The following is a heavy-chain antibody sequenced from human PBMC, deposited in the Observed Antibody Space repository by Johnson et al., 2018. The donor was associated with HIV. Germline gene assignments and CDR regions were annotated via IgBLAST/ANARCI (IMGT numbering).Heavy chain of an antibody. D-gene: IGHD3-10*01. Sequence: VQLVESGGGVVQPGRSLRLSCAASGFTSDDYAMHWVRQAPGKGLEWVSGISWNSGSIDYADSVKGRFTISRDNAKNSLYLQMNSLRPEDTALYYCAKDMVPWFGELPWAFDTFDVWGQWTMVTVSS. J-gene: IGHJ3*01. CDR1: GFTSDDYA. V-gene: IGHV3-9*02. CDR2: ISWNSGSI. CDR3: AKDMVPWFGELPWAFDTFDV.